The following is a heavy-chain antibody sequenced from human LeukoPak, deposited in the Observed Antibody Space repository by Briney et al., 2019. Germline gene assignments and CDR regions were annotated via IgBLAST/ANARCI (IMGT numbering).Heavy chain of an antibody. Sequence: GASVKVSCKASGGTFSSYAISWVRQAPGQGLEWMGGIIRIFGTANYAQKFQGRVTITTDESTSTAYMELSSLRSEDTAVYYCARVPGYYYDSSGYFHLGVFDIWGHGTMVTVSS. CDR1: GGTFSSYA. CDR3: ARVPGYYYDSSGYFHLGVFDI. J-gene: IGHJ3*02. V-gene: IGHV1-69*05. CDR2: IIRIFGTA. D-gene: IGHD3-22*01.